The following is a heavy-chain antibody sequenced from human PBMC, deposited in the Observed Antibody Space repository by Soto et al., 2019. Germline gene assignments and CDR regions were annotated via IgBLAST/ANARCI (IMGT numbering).Heavy chain of an antibody. J-gene: IGHJ5*02. CDR2: IIPIFGTA. CDR3: ARGITPPLFVRFDP. CDR1: GGTFSSYA. Sequence: QVQLVQSGAEVKKPGSSVKVSCKASGGTFSSYAISWVRQAPGQGLEWMGGIIPIFGTANYAQKFQGRVTITADESTSTAYTKLSSPRSEDTAVYYCARGITPPLFVRFDPWGQGTLVTVSS. V-gene: IGHV1-69*12. D-gene: IGHD2-21*01.